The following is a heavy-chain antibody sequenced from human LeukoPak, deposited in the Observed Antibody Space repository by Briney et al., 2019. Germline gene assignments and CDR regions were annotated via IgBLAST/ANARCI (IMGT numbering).Heavy chain of an antibody. CDR1: RLTSSAYY. CDR3: AKGTDDYGDHSPPYYFDY. J-gene: IGHJ4*02. Sequence: GTLSLSCAVSRLTSSAYYITRSRQSPGKRRGCISDISSSGYTINYADSVKGRFTISRDNAKNSLYLQMSSLRAEDTAVYYCAKGTDDYGDHSPPYYFDYWGQGTLVTVSS. V-gene: IGHV3-11*01. D-gene: IGHD4-17*01. CDR2: ISSSGYTI.